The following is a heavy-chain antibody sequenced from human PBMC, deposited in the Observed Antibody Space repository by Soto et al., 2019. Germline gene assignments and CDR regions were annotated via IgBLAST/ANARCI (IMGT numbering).Heavy chain of an antibody. V-gene: IGHV3-66*01. J-gene: IGHJ4*02. CDR3: GRECSGYDRTGFDY. CDR1: GFTVSSNY. CDR2: IYSGGST. Sequence: PGGSLRLSCAASGFTVSSNYMSWVRQAPGKGLEWVSVIYSGGSTYYADSVKGRFTISRDNSKNTLYLQMNSLRAEDTAVYYCGRECSGYDRTGFDYWGQGTLVTVSS. D-gene: IGHD5-12*01.